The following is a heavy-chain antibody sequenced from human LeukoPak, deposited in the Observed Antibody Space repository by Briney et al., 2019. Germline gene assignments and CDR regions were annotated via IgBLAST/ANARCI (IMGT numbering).Heavy chain of an antibody. J-gene: IGHJ4*02. Sequence: SETLSLTCTVSGGSVSSSNFYWAWIRQPPGKGLEWVASIYYTGNTFYNPSLKSRGTLSLDTSKNQFSLKLSSVTAADTAVYYCARDGGSSWYRTPDYFDYWGQGTLVTVSS. V-gene: IGHV4-39*07. CDR2: IYYTGNT. CDR1: GGSVSSSNFY. D-gene: IGHD6-13*01. CDR3: ARDGGSSWYRTPDYFDY.